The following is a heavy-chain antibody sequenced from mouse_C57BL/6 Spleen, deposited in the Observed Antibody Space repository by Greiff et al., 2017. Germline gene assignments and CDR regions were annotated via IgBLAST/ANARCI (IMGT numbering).Heavy chain of an antibody. CDR1: GFTFSDYY. D-gene: IGHD1-1*01. CDR3: ARMDYYGSSYFWYFDV. Sequence: EVMLVESEGGLVQPGSSMKLSCTASGFTFSDYYMAWVRQVPEKGLEWVANINYDGSSTYYLDSLKSRFIISRDNAKNILYLQMSRLKSDDTATYYFARMDYYGSSYFWYFDVWGTGTTVTVSS. V-gene: IGHV5-16*01. CDR2: INYDGSST. J-gene: IGHJ1*03.